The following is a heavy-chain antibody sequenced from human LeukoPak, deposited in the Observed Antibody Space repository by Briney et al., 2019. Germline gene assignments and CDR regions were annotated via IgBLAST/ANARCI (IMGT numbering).Heavy chain of an antibody. Sequence: SETLSLTCTVSGYSISSGYYWSWIRQPPGKGLEWIGYIYYSGSTNYNPSLKSRVTISVDTSKNQFSLKLSSVTAADTAVYYCARGGYSSGWYLDYWGQGTLVTVSS. D-gene: IGHD6-19*01. CDR2: IYYSGST. CDR1: GYSISSGYY. CDR3: ARGGYSSGWYLDY. V-gene: IGHV4-61*01. J-gene: IGHJ4*02.